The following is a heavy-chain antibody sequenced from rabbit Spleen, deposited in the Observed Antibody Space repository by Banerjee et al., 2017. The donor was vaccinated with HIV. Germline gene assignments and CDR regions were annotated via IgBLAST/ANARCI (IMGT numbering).Heavy chain of an antibody. J-gene: IGHJ3*01. CDR2: IYTGTGKN. CDR1: GFSFSSGYN. CDR3: ARDLTDIIGWNFGW. V-gene: IGHV1S40*01. Sequence: VESGGGLVKPGASLTLICTVSGFSFSSGYNMSWVRQPPGRGLEWIGFIYTGTGKNYYASWAKGRCTISKTSSTTVTLQVTSLTAADTATYFCARDLTDIIGWNFGWWGQGTLVTVS. D-gene: IGHD4-1*01.